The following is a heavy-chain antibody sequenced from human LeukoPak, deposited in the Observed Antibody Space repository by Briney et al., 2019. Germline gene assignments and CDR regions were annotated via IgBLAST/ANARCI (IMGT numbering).Heavy chain of an antibody. V-gene: IGHV4-38-2*02. CDR3: ARGTYGYYMDV. D-gene: IGHD4-17*01. CDR1: NYSISNSLY. Sequence: SETLSLTCSGSNYSISNSLYWGWLRPPPGKGLEWIGSIYRSGSTFYNPSLKSRVTISLDTSKNQFSLKLSSVTAADTAVYFCARGTYGYYMDVWGKGTTVTVSS. CDR2: IYRSGST. J-gene: IGHJ6*03.